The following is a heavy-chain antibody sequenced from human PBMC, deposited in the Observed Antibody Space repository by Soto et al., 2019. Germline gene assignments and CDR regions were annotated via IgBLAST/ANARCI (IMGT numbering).Heavy chain of an antibody. CDR2: ITTGGINT. CDR3: GKVMTDYSKAVGDD. Sequence: LRLSCATSGFTFASYAMTWVRQAPGKGLEWVSSITTGGINTHYADFVRGRFTISRDNSKNTVYLEMKTLSAEDTAVYYCGKVMTDYSKAVGDDWGQGTLVTVSS. V-gene: IGHV3-23*01. D-gene: IGHD4-4*01. J-gene: IGHJ4*02. CDR1: GFTFASYA.